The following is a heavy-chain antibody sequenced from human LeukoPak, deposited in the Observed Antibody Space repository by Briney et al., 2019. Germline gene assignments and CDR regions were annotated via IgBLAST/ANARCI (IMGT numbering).Heavy chain of an antibody. CDR1: GLTFSSYA. D-gene: IGHD3-22*01. CDR3: ARAPVTYYYDSSGYEGYFDY. Sequence: PGGSLRLSCAASGLTFSSYAMSWVRQAPGKGLEWVSAISGSGGSTYYADSVKGRFTISRDNSKNTLYLQMNSLRAEDTAVYYCARAPVTYYYDSSGYEGYFDYWGQGTLVTVSS. CDR2: ISGSGGST. J-gene: IGHJ4*02. V-gene: IGHV3-23*01.